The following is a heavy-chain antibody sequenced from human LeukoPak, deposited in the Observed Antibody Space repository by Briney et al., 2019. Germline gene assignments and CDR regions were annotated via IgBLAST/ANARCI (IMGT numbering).Heavy chain of an antibody. V-gene: IGHV1-18*01. J-gene: IGHJ4*02. Sequence: ASVKVSCKASGYTFTSYGISGVRQAPGQGLEWMGWISAYNGNTNYAQKLQGRVTMTTDTSTSTAYMELRSLRSDDTAVYYCARVAYCGGDCYSDYFDYWGQGTLVTVSS. CDR1: GYTFTSYG. CDR2: ISAYNGNT. CDR3: ARVAYCGGDCYSDYFDY. D-gene: IGHD2-21*02.